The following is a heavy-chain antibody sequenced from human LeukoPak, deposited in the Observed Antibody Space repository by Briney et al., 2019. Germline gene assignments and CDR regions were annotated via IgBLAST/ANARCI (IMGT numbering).Heavy chain of an antibody. D-gene: IGHD3-3*01. CDR1: GLTFSDYH. CDR2: ISDNGRTK. CDR3: ATVHFGYFTF. J-gene: IGHJ4*02. Sequence: GGSLRLSCAASGLTFSDYHMSWIRQAPGKGLEWDSHISDNGRTKYYANSVQGRFTVSRDNAKNSLYLQMNSQRADDTAVYYCATVHFGYFTFWGQGTLVPVSS. V-gene: IGHV3-11*01.